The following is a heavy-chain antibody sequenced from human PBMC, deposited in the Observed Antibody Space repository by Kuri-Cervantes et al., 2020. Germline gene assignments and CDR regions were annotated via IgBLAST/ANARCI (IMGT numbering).Heavy chain of an antibody. V-gene: IGHV3-30*03. D-gene: IGHD6-6*01. CDR1: GFIFNNYG. CDR3: ARELTGAHLYSSSSRRYYYYGMDV. J-gene: IGHJ6*02. Sequence: GESLKISCAASGFIFNNYGMHWVRQAPGKGLEWVAVISYDGLNEYYADSVRGRFTISRDSSKNTLYLQMNSLRAEDTAVYYCARELTGAHLYSSSSRRYYYYGMDVWGQGTTVTVSS. CDR2: ISYDGLNE.